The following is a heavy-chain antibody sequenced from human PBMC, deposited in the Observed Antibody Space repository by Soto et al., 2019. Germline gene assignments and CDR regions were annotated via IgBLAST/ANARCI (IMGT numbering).Heavy chain of an antibody. Sequence: VQLVESGGGLVKPGGSLRLSCAASGFTFSSYSMNWVRQAPGKGLEWVSSISSSSSYIYYADSVKGRFTISRDNAKNSLYLQMNSLRAEDTAVYYCARDLTLTMIVVTYGMDVWGQGTTVTVSS. CDR2: ISSSSSYI. D-gene: IGHD3-22*01. CDR3: ARDLTLTMIVVTYGMDV. J-gene: IGHJ6*02. V-gene: IGHV3-21*01. CDR1: GFTFSSYS.